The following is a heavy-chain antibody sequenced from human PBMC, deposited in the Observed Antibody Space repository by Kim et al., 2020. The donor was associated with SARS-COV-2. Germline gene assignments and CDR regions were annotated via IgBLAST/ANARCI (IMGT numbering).Heavy chain of an antibody. D-gene: IGHD3-10*01. CDR3: TTADRLLWFGELLSGGDY. Sequence: GGSLRLSCAASGFTFSNAWMSWVRQAPGKGLEWVGRIKSKTDGGTTDYAAPVKGRFTISRDDSKNTLYLQMNSLKTEDTAVYYCTTADRLLWFGELLSGGDYWGQGTLVTVSS. J-gene: IGHJ4*02. CDR2: IKSKTDGGTT. CDR1: GFTFSNAW. V-gene: IGHV3-15*01.